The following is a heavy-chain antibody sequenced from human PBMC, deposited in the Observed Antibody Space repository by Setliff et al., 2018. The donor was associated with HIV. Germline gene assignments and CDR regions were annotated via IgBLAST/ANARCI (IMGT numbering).Heavy chain of an antibody. D-gene: IGHD2-21*02. V-gene: IGHV1-69*13. J-gene: IGHJ4*02. CDR3: ATDPDGGNSDG. CDR1: GGTFSSYA. Sequence: SVKVSCKASGGTFSSYAISWVRQAPGQGLDWMGGIIPVFGTTNYAQKFQGRVTITADESTSTAYMEPSSLRSEDTAVYYCATDPDGGNSDGWGQGTLVTVSS. CDR2: IIPVFGTT.